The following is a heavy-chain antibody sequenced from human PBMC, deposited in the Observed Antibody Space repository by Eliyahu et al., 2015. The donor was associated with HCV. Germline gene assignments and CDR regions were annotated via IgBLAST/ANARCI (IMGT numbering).Heavy chain of an antibody. V-gene: IGHV3-15*01. CDR3: TTRGGLGY. CDR1: GFTFSDAW. J-gene: IGHJ4*02. D-gene: IGHD2-15*01. CDR2: IKNKVDGETT. Sequence: SCAGSGFTFSDAWMSWVRQAPGKGLEWVGRIKNKVDGETTDYAAPVKGRYTISRDDSKNTAYLQMDSLKNEDTGVYFCTTRGGLGYWGRGTLVTVSS.